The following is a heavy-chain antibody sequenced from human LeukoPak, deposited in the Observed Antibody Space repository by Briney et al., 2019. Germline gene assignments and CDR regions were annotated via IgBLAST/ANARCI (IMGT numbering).Heavy chain of an antibody. CDR3: ARALKNYDFWSGYPNWFDP. V-gene: IGHV4-59*01. J-gene: IGHJ5*02. Sequence: PSETLSLTCTVSGGPISSYYWSWIRQPPGKGLEWIGYIYYSGSTNYNPSLKSRVTISVDTSKNQFSLKLSSVTAADTAVYYCARALKNYDFWSGYPNWFDPWGQGTLVTVSS. CDR2: IYYSGST. CDR1: GGPISSYY. D-gene: IGHD3-3*01.